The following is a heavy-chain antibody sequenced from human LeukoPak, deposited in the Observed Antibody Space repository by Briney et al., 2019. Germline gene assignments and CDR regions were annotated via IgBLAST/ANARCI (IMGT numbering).Heavy chain of an antibody. CDR1: GITFSSYA. D-gene: IGHD2-15*01. V-gene: IGHV3-23*01. CDR3: ATYCSGASCYSGMDV. CDR2: LNGGST. J-gene: IGHJ6*02. Sequence: GGSLRLSCAASGITFSSYATTWVRQAPGKGLEWVSILNGGSTYYADSVKGRFTISRDNSKNTLFLQMNSLRGEDTAVYYCATYCSGASCYSGMDVWGQGTTVTVYS.